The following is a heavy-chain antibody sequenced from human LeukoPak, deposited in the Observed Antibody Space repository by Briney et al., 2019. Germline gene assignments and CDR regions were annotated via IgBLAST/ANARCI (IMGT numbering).Heavy chain of an antibody. J-gene: IGHJ4*02. CDR2: ISSSGSTI. V-gene: IGHV3-11*01. D-gene: IGHD3-22*01. Sequence: PGGSLRLSCAASGFTFSDYYMSWIRQAPGKGLEWVSYISSSGSTIYYADSVKGRFTISRDNAKNSLYLQMNSLRAEDTAVYYCARRAYYYDSSGPHFDYWGQGTLVTVSS. CDR3: ARRAYYYDSSGPHFDY. CDR1: GFTFSDYY.